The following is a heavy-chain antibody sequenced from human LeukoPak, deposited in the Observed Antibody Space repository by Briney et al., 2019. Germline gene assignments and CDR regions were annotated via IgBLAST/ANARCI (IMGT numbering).Heavy chain of an antibody. CDR1: GFTFSSFS. D-gene: IGHD2-2*01. Sequence: GGSLRLSCAASGFTFSSFSMNWVRQAPGKGLEWVSFITGSSSTIYYADSVKGRFTISRDNSKNTLYLQMNSLRAEDTAVYYCARDIEYCSSTSCPARYFQHWGQGTLVTVSS. CDR3: ARDIEYCSSTSCPARYFQH. V-gene: IGHV3-48*01. CDR2: ITGSSSTI. J-gene: IGHJ1*01.